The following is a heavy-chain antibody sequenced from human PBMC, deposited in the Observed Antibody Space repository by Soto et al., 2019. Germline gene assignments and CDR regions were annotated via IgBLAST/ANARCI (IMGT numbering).Heavy chain of an antibody. V-gene: IGHV4-34*01. D-gene: IGHD3-10*01. CDR2: INHSGST. CDR1: GGSFSGYY. J-gene: IGHJ6*03. Sequence: SETLSLTCAVYGGSFSGYYWSWIRQPPGKGLEWIGEINHSGSTNYNPSLKSRVTISVDTSKNQFSLKLSSVTAADTAVYYCGRRVYYYMDVWGKGTTVTVPS. CDR3: GRRVYYYMDV.